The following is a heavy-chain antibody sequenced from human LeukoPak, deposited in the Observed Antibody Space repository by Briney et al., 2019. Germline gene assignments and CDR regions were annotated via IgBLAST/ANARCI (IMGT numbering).Heavy chain of an antibody. CDR1: GGSFSGYY. CDR2: INHSGST. CDR3: ARGHRTASGWYSYNY. Sequence: SETLPLTCAVYGGSFSGYYWSWIRQPPGKGLEWIGEINHSGSTNYNPSLKSRVTISVDTSKNQFSLELSSVTAADTAVYYCARGHRTASGWYSYNYWGQGTLVTVSS. V-gene: IGHV4-34*01. D-gene: IGHD6-19*01. J-gene: IGHJ4*02.